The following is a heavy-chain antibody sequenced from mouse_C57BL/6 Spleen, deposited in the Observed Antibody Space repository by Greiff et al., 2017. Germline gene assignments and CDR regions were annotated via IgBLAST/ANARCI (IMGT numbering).Heavy chain of an antibody. V-gene: IGHV1-15*01. CDR1: GYTFTDYE. J-gene: IGHJ1*03. CDR3: TRDSTPWYFDV. D-gene: IGHD2-5*01. CDR2: FDPETGGT. Sequence: VKLMEPGAELVRPGASVTLSCKASGYTFTDYEMHWVKQTPVHGLEWIGAFDPETGGTAYNQKFKGKAILTADKSSSTAYMELRSLTSADSAVYYCTRDSTPWYFDVWGTGTTVTVSS.